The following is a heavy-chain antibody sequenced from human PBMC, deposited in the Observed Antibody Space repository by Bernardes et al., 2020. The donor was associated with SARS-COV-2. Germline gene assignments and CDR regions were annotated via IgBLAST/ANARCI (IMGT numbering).Heavy chain of an antibody. D-gene: IGHD3-3*01. V-gene: IGHV3-7*03. CDR2: IKQDGSEK. Sequence: GGSPRLSCAASGFTFSNYCMSWIRQAPGKGLEWVANIKQDGSEKYYVDSLKGRFTISRDNAKNSLYLQMNSLRAGDTAVYYCARDSTTYDFWGGYFHYYYYGMDVWGQGTTVTVSS. CDR1: GFTFSNYC. J-gene: IGHJ6*02. CDR3: ARDSTTYDFWGGYFHYYYYGMDV.